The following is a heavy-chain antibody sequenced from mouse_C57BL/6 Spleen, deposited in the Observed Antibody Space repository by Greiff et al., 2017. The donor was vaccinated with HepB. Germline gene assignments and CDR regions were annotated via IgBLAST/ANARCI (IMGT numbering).Heavy chain of an antibody. V-gene: IGHV1-69*01. CDR1: GYTFTSYW. CDR3: ARRGIYYGNYDWFAY. CDR2: IDPSDSYT. Sequence: VQLQESGAELVMPGASVKLSCKASGYTFTSYWMHWVKQRPGQGLEWIGEIDPSDSYTNYNQKFKGKSTLTVDKSSSTAYMQLSSLTSADSAVYYCARRGIYYGNYDWFAYWGQGTLVTVSA. J-gene: IGHJ3*01. D-gene: IGHD2-1*01.